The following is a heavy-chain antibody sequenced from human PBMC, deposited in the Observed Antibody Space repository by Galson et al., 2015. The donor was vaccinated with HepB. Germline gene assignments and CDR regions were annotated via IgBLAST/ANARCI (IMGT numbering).Heavy chain of an antibody. CDR1: GYTLTELS. D-gene: IGHD3-22*01. J-gene: IGHJ4*02. V-gene: IGHV1-24*01. Sequence: SVKVSCKVSGYTLTELSMHWVRQAPGKGLEWMGGFDPEDGETIYAQKFQGRVTMTEDTSTDTAYMELSSLRSEDTAMYYCATPATYYYDSSGYAFDYWGQGTLVTVSS. CDR3: ATPATYYYDSSGYAFDY. CDR2: FDPEDGET.